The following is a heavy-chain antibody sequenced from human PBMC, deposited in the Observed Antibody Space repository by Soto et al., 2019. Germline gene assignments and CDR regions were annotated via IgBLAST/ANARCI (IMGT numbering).Heavy chain of an antibody. V-gene: IGHV1-18*01. CDR1: GYAFTTYG. D-gene: IGHD6-6*01. CDR3: ARMRDGDY. J-gene: IGHJ4*02. Sequence: QVHLVQSGAEVNKPGASVKVSCKGSGYAFTTYGITWVRQAPGPGLEWMGWISAHNGNTNYSQKLQGRVTVTRETSTSTAYMELRSLRFNDTAVYYCARMRDGDYWGQGDVVSVSS. CDR2: ISAHNGNT.